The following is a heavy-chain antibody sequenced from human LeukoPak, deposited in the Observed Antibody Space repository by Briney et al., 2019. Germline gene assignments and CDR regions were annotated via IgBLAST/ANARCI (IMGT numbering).Heavy chain of an antibody. V-gene: IGHV4-34*01. CDR1: GGSFSGYY. D-gene: IGHD3-10*01. J-gene: IGHJ6*03. CDR2: INHSGST. Sequence: SETLSLTCAVYGGSFSGYYWSWIRQPPGKGLEWIGEINHSGSTNYNPSLKSRVTISVDTSKNQFSLKLSSVTAADTAVYYCARVRITMVRGFPNYYYYYYMDVWGKGTTVTVSS. CDR3: ARVRITMVRGFPNYYYYYYMDV.